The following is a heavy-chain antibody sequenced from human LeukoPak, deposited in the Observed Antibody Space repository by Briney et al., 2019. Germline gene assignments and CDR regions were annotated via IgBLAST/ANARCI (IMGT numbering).Heavy chain of an antibody. V-gene: IGHV3-23*01. J-gene: IGHJ4*02. CDR1: GFTFSSYA. D-gene: IGHD5-24*01. CDR2: ISGSGGST. Sequence: PGASLRLSCAASGFTFSSYAMSWVRQAPGKGLEWVSAISGSGGSTYYADSVKGRFTISRDNSKNTLYLQMNSLRAEDTAVYYCAKDMGVEMATITTGYWGQGTLVTVSS. CDR3: AKDMGVEMATITTGY.